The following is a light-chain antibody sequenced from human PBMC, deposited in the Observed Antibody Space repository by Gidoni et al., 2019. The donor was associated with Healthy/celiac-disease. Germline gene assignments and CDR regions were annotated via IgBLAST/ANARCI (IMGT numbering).Light chain of an antibody. CDR1: QRDSSRY. Sequence: EIVLTQYPGTLSLSQGERATLSCRASQRDSSRYLAWYQQKPGQAPRLLIYGASSRATGIPDRFSCSGSVTDFTLPISRLEPEDFAVYYCQPYCSSPPLXFXGGTKVEIK. J-gene: IGKJ4*01. CDR2: GAS. CDR3: QPYCSSPPLX. V-gene: IGKV3-20*01.